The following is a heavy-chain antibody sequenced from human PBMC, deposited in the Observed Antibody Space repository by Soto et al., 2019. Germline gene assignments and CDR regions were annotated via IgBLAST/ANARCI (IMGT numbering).Heavy chain of an antibody. CDR3: ARGLASGDY. CDR2: VNPNGGST. Sequence: QVQLVQSGAEVKEPGASVKISCKGSGYTFTNFYIHWVRQAPGQGLEWMGIVNPNGGSTNYAQNFKGRITISRDTSTSTVYMDLSSLRSEYTAVYYCARGLASGDYWGQGTLVTVSS. V-gene: IGHV1-46*01. CDR1: GYTFTNFY. J-gene: IGHJ4*02. D-gene: IGHD6-6*01.